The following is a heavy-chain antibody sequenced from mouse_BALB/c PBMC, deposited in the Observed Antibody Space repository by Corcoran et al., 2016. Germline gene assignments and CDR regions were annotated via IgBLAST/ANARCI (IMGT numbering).Heavy chain of an antibody. CDR2: IYPGTGNT. Sequence: QIQLQQSGPELVKPGASVKISCKASGYIFTDYYINWVKQKSGQGLEWIGWIYPGTGNTRYNEKFKGKATLTVDTSSSTAYMQLSSLTSEDTAVYFGARYITVVDYFDYGGQGTTLTVSS. CDR1: GYIFTDYY. D-gene: IGHD1-1*01. J-gene: IGHJ2*01. V-gene: IGHV1-84*02. CDR3: ARYITVVDYFDY.